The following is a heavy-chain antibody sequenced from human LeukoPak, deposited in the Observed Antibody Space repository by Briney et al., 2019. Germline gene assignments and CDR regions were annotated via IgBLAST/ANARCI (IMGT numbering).Heavy chain of an antibody. V-gene: IGHV4-34*01. J-gene: IGHJ3*02. CDR2: INHSGST. Sequence: SETLSHTCAVYGGSFSGYYWSWIRQPPGKGLEWIGEINHSGSTNYNPSLKSRVTISVDTSKNQFSLKLSSVTAADTAVYYCAREENIAVAGIDIWGQGTMVTVSS. CDR3: AREENIAVAGIDI. D-gene: IGHD6-19*01. CDR1: GGSFSGYY.